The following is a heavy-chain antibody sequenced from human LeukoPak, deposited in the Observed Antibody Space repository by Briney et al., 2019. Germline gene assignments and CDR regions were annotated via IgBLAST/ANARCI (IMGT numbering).Heavy chain of an antibody. D-gene: IGHD3-22*01. V-gene: IGHV4-61*02. Sequence: SETLSLTCTVSGGSISSGSYYWSWIRQPAGKGLEWIGRIYTSGSTNYNPSLKSRVTISVDTSKNQFSLKLCSVTAADTAVYYCARVIRTYYYDSSGYSYYYYMDVWGKGTTVTVSS. J-gene: IGHJ6*03. CDR1: GGSISSGSYY. CDR2: IYTSGST. CDR3: ARVIRTYYYDSSGYSYYYYMDV.